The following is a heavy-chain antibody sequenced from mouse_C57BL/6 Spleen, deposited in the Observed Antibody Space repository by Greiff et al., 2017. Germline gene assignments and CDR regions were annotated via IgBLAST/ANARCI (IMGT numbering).Heavy chain of an antibody. D-gene: IGHD1-1*01. V-gene: IGHV14-1*01. CDR2: IDPEDGDT. Sequence: EVQLQQSGAELVRPGASVKLSCTASGFNIKDYYMHWVKQRPEQGLEWIGRIDPEDGDTEYAPKFQGKATMTADTSSNTAYLQLSSLTSEDTAVYYCTPYYYGSSYVKAYWGQGTSVTVSS. CDR1: GFNIKDYY. CDR3: TPYYYGSSYVKAY. J-gene: IGHJ4*01.